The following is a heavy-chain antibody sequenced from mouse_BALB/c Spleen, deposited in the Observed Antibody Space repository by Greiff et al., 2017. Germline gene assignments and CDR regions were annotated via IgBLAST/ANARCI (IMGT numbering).Heavy chain of an antibody. CDR1: GFSLTSYG. J-gene: IGHJ4*01. D-gene: IGHD1-2*01. CDR3: ARGRGTAHYAMDY. CDR2: IWSGGST. Sequence: VKLEESGPGLVQPSQSLSITCTVSGFSLTSYGVHWVRQSPGKGLEWLGVIWSGGSTDYNAAFISRLSISKDKSKSQVFFKMNSLQANDTAIYYCARGRGTAHYAMDYWGQGTSVTVSS. V-gene: IGHV2-2*02.